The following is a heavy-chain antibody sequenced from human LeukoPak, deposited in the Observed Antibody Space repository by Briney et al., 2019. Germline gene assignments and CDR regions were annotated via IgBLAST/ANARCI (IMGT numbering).Heavy chain of an antibody. Sequence: ASVKVSCKASGYTSTSYFIHWVRQAPGQGLEWMGIINPGGGTTTYAQKFQGRVTMTRDMSTSTVYMELSSLRSEDTAVYYCSRDLPYSSSWESIDYWGQGTLVTVSS. CDR2: INPGGGTT. CDR1: GYTSTSYF. D-gene: IGHD6-13*01. CDR3: SRDLPYSSSWESIDY. V-gene: IGHV1-46*01. J-gene: IGHJ4*02.